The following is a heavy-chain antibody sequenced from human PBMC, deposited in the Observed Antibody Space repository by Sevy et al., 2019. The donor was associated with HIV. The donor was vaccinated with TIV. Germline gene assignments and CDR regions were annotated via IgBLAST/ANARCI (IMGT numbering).Heavy chain of an antibody. D-gene: IGHD4-4*01. CDR2: IYSGAST. CDR3: ARVVSNYHVGQEYNWFDP. V-gene: IGHV3-53*01. J-gene: IGHJ5*02. CDR1: GFSVSSNY. Sequence: GGSLRLSCAASGFSVSSNYMSWVRQAPGKGLEWVSVIYSGASTYYADSVKGRFTISRDNSKNTLFLQMSSLRAEDTAVYYCARVVSNYHVGQEYNWFDPWGQGTLVTVSS.